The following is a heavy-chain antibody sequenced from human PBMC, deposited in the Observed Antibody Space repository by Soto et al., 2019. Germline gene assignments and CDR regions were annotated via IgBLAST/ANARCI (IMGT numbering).Heavy chain of an antibody. CDR3: ARGQQLVPFTPFDY. CDR1: GGSFSDYY. D-gene: IGHD6-13*01. V-gene: IGHV4-34*01. Sequence: SETLSLTCAVYGGSFSDYYWSWIRQPPGKGLEWIGEINHSGSTNYNPSLKSRFTISVDTSKNQFSLKLSSVTAADTAVYYCARGQQLVPFTPFDYWGQGTLVTVSS. CDR2: INHSGST. J-gene: IGHJ4*02.